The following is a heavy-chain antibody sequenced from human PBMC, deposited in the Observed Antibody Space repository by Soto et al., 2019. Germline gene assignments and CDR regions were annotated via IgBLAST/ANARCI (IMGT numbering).Heavy chain of an antibody. V-gene: IGHV3-9*01. CDR1: GFTFDDYA. CDR3: AKDISSGHYYYYYGMDV. J-gene: IGHJ6*02. CDR2: ISWNSGSI. Sequence: GGSLRLSCAASGFTFDDYAMHWVRQAPGKGLEWVSGISWNSGSIGYADSVKGRFTISRDNAKNSLYLQMNSLRAEDTALYYCAKDISSGHYYYYYGMDVWGQGTTVTAP. D-gene: IGHD3-22*01.